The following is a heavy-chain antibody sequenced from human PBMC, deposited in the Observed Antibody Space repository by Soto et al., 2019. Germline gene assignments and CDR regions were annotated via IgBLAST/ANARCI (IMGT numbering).Heavy chain of an antibody. CDR3: ANHEAADTFSDYYGMNV. D-gene: IGHD6-13*01. CDR1: GFTFGSYS. CDR2: ISTSSIYI. V-gene: IGHV3-21*01. J-gene: IGHJ6*02. Sequence: EVQLVESGGGLVKPGGSLRLSCAASGFTFGSYSMNWVRQAPGKGLEWVSSISTSSIYIYYADSVKGRFTISRDNAKNSLYLQMNSLRAEDTAVYYCANHEAADTFSDYYGMNVWGQGTTVTVSS.